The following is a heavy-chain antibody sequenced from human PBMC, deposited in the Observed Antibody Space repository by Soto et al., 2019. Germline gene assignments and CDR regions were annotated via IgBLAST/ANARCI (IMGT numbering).Heavy chain of an antibody. CDR1: GFTFSSYA. CDR2: ISGSGGST. J-gene: IGHJ4*02. CDR3: AKGLAWLVLYGFDY. V-gene: IGHV3-23*01. D-gene: IGHD6-19*01. Sequence: GSLRLSCAASGFTFSSYAMSWVRQAPGKGLEWVSVISGSGGSTYYADSVKGRFTISRDNSKNTLYLQMNSLRAEDTAVYYCAKGLAWLVLYGFDYWGQGTLVTVSS.